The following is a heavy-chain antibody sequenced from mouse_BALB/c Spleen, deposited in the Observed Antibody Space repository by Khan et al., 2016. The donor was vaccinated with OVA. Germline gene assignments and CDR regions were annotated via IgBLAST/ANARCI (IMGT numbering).Heavy chain of an antibody. V-gene: IGHV1S56*01. CDR1: GYTFTSYD. D-gene: IGHD2-4*01. J-gene: IGHJ4*01. CDR2: TYPGDGST. Sequence: QVQLQQSGPELVKPGALVKISCKASGYTFTSYDINWVKQRPGQGPEWIGWTYPGDGSTKYNEKFKGKATLTADESSSPAYMQLSSLTSENSAGYSCAREELRGVAMDYWGQGTSVTVSS. CDR3: AREELRGVAMDY.